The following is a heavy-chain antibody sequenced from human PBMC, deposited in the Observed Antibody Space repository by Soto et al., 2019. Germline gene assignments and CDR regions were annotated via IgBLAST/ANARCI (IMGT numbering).Heavy chain of an antibody. V-gene: IGHV4-59*08. CDR3: ARHRLQQWLLVEFDY. D-gene: IGHD6-19*01. J-gene: IGHJ4*02. Sequence: QVQLQESGPGLVKPSATLSLTCTVSGGSISSYYWRWIRQPPGKGLEWIGYIYYSGSTNYNPSLKSRVTISVDTSKNQFSRKLSSVPAADTAVYYGARHRLQQWLLVEFDYWGQGTLVTVSS. CDR1: GGSISSYY. CDR2: IYYSGST.